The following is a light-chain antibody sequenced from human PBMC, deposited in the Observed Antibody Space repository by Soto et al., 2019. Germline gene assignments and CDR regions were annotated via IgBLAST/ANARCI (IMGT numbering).Light chain of an antibody. CDR3: QQRNSCPPP. J-gene: IGKJ4*01. CDR1: QSVYNS. CDR2: DVS. V-gene: IGKV3-11*01. Sequence: EIGLTQSPAALSLSPGERATLSCWASQSVYNSLTWYQQRPGQAPRLLIYDVSTRATGIPARFGGSGSGTDFTLTISSLETEDFAVYYCQQRNSCPPPFGGGTKVDIK.